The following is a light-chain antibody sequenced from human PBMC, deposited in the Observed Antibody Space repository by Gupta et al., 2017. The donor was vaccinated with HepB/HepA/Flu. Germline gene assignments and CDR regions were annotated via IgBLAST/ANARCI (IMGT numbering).Light chain of an antibody. CDR2: GTS. V-gene: IGKV3-15*01. CDR3: HQENYWPFT. J-gene: IGKJ4*01. CDR1: QTLRNN. Sequence: EIVLTQSPGTLSLSPGERATLSCRASQTLRNNYLAWYQHKPGQAPRLLIYGTSTRATVIPARFSGSGSRTEFTLTITRLESEDSAIYYCHQENYWPFTFGGGTKVEI.